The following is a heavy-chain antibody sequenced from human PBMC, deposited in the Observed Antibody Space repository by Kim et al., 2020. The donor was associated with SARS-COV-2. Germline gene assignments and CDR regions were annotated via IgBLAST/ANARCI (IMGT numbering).Heavy chain of an antibody. CDR3: ARLGCSSTSCSAFDI. D-gene: IGHD2-2*01. Sequence: SETLSLTCTVSGGSISSYYWSWIRQPPGKGLEWIGYIYYSGSTNYNPSLKSRVTISVDTSKNQFSLKLSSVTAADTAVYYCARLGCSSTSCSAFDIWGRG. CDR2: IYYSGST. V-gene: IGHV4-59*08. CDR1: GGSISSYY. J-gene: IGHJ3*02.